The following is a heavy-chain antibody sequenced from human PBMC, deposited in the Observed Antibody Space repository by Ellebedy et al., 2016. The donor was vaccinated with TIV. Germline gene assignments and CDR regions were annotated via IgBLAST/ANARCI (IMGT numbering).Heavy chain of an antibody. D-gene: IGHD3-10*01. J-gene: IGHJ4*02. CDR2: INQDGSEK. CDR3: ARVGLERPGTGFGYFDY. CDR1: GFTFSSYW. V-gene: IGHV3-7*03. Sequence: GGSLRLSCAAPGFTFSSYWMSWVRQAPGKGLEWVANINQDGSEKYYVDSVKGRFTISRDNAKNSLYLQMISLGADDTAVYYCARVGLERPGTGFGYFDYWGQGTLVTVSS.